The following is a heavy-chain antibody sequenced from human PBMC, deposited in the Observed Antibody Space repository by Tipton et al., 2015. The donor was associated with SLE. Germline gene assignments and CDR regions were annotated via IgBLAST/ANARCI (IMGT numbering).Heavy chain of an antibody. CDR3: ARVRVDTAMGVFDF. J-gene: IGHJ4*02. Sequence: QSGAEVKKPGASVRVSCKASGYTFTTYGISWVRQAPGQGLEWMGWISTYNGNTNYAQKLQGRVTMTSDTSTSTAYMELRSLRSDDTAIYYCARVRVDTAMGVFDFWGQGTLATVSS. CDR2: ISTYNGNT. CDR1: GYTFTTYG. V-gene: IGHV1-18*01. D-gene: IGHD5-18*01.